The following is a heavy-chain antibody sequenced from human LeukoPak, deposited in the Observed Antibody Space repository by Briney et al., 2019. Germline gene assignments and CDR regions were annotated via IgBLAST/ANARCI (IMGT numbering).Heavy chain of an antibody. Sequence: SETLSLTCTVSGGSISSSSYHWAWVRQPPGKGLEWIGSIYYSGSTYYSPSLRSRVTISVDTSKDQFSLELSSVTAADTAVCYCARGHLGFDPWGQGTLVTVSS. V-gene: IGHV4-39*07. CDR3: ARGHLGFDP. CDR2: IYYSGST. J-gene: IGHJ5*02. CDR1: GGSISSSSYH.